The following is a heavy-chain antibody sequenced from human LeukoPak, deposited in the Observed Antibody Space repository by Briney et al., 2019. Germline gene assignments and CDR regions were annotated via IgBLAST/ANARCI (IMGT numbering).Heavy chain of an antibody. J-gene: IGHJ4*02. Sequence: PGGSLRLSCTASGFTFSTYPIHWVRQAPGKGLEWVAVIAGDGKDKHYVESVKGRFTISRDNSKNTLYLQMNSLRVEDTAVYYCARDRHVAAAGYYFDYWGQGTLVTVSS. CDR1: GFTFSTYP. D-gene: IGHD6-25*01. V-gene: IGHV3-30*04. CDR2: IAGDGKDK. CDR3: ARDRHVAAAGYYFDY.